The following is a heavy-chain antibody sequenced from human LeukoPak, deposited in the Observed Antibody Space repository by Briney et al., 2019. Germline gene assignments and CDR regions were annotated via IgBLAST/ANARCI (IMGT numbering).Heavy chain of an antibody. CDR3: ARTYDSSGYYYHHFDY. J-gene: IGHJ4*02. V-gene: IGHV1-18*01. CDR2: IIAYNGNT. CDR1: GYTFTSYG. Sequence: ASVKVPCKASGYTFTSYGISWVRQAPGQGLEWMGWIIAYNGNTNYAQKPQGRVTTTTDTITSTAYMELRSLRSDDPAVYYCARTYDSSGYYYHHFDYRGQGTLVTVSS. D-gene: IGHD3-22*01.